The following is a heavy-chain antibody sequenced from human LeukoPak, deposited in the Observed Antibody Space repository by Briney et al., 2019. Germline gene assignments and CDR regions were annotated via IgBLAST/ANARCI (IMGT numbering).Heavy chain of an antibody. V-gene: IGHV2-70*04. CDR2: IDWDDDK. CDR3: ARSDYVSYGMDV. D-gene: IGHD3-16*01. CDR1: GFSLSTSGMR. J-gene: IGHJ6*04. Sequence: SGPTLVNPTQTLTLTCTFSGFSLSTSGMRVSWIRQPPGKALEWLARIDWDDDKFYSTSLKTRLTISKDTSKDQVVLTMTNMDPVDTATYYCARSDYVSYGMDVWGKGTTVTVSS.